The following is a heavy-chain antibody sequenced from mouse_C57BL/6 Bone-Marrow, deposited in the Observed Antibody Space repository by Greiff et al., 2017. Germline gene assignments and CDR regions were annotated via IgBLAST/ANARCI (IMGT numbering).Heavy chain of an antibody. CDR1: GFTFSDYG. Sequence: EVMLVESGGGLVKPGGSLKLSCAASGFTFSDYGMHWVRQAPEKGLEWVAYISSGSSTLYYADTVKGRVTISRDNAKNTLFMQMTSLRSEDTAMYYCSRRRRRRYYAMDYWGQGTSVTVSS. CDR2: ISSGSSTL. J-gene: IGHJ4*01. D-gene: IGHD2-12*01. V-gene: IGHV5-17*01. CDR3: SRRRRRRYYAMDY.